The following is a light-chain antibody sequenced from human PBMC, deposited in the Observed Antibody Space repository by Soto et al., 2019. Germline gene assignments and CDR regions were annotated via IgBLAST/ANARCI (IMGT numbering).Light chain of an antibody. CDR2: EGS. J-gene: IGLJ1*01. V-gene: IGLV2-23*01. CDR1: SSDVGSYNL. Sequence: QSVLTQPASVSGSPGQSITISCTGTSSDVGSYNLVSWYQQHPGKAPKLMIYEGSKRPSGVSNRFSGSKSGNTASLTISGLQAEDEADYYCCSYAGTPYVFGTGTRSP. CDR3: CSYAGTPYV.